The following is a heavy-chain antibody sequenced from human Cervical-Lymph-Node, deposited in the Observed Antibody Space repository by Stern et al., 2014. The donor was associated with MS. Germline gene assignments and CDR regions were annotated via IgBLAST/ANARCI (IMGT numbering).Heavy chain of an antibody. CDR3: AKDDGYIGFDY. CDR2: ISASGNST. D-gene: IGHD5-18*01. V-gene: IGHV3-23*04. Sequence: VQLVESGGGLAHPGRSLRLSCAASEFTFSIYAMTWLRQAPGKGLEWVATISASGNSTYFADSVKGRFTVSRDNSNNTVYLQMSNLTAEDTAIYFCAKDDGYIGFDYWGQGTPVTVSS. J-gene: IGHJ4*02. CDR1: EFTFSIYA.